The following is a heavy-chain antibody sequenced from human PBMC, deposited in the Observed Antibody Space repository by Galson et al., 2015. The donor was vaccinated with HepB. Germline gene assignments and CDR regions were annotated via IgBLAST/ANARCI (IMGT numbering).Heavy chain of an antibody. CDR1: GFTFSSYS. J-gene: IGHJ6*03. D-gene: IGHD4-17*01. V-gene: IGHV3-48*01. Sequence: SLRLSCAASGFTFSSYSMNWVRQAPGKGLEWVSYISSSSSTIYYADSVKGRFTISRDNAKNSLYLQMNSLRAEDTAVYYCARDAHDYDRNRYYYYYYMDVWGKGTTVTVSS. CDR3: ARDAHDYDRNRYYYYYYMDV. CDR2: ISSSSSTI.